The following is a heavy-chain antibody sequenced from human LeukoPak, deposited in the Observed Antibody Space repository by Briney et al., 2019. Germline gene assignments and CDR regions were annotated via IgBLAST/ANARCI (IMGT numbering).Heavy chain of an antibody. CDR1: GGSISSGGYY. CDR3: ARGQDSGSLGFDP. V-gene: IGHV4-31*03. CDR2: IYYSGST. J-gene: IGHJ5*02. Sequence: PSETLSLTCTVSGGSISSGGYYWSWIRQHPGKGLEWIGYIYYSGSTYYNPSLKSRVTISVDTSKNQFSLKLSSVTAADTAVYYCARGQDSGSLGFDPWGQGTLVTVSS. D-gene: IGHD1-26*01.